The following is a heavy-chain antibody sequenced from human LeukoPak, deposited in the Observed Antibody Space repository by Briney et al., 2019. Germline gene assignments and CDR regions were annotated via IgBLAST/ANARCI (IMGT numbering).Heavy chain of an antibody. CDR2: VYPSGST. Sequence: SETLSLTCTVSGGFVGSGTSYWSWIRQPAGKGLEWIGRVYPSGSTDYNPSVKSRLSISIDTSKNQFSLNLTSVTAADTAVYYCARVFWQSGGYFDYWGQGILVTVSS. V-gene: IGHV4-61*02. J-gene: IGHJ4*02. CDR3: ARVFWQSGGYFDY. CDR1: GGFVGSGTSY. D-gene: IGHD2-15*01.